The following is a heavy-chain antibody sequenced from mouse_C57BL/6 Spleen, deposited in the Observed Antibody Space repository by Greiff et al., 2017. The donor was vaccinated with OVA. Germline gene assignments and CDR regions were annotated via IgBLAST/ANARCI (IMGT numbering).Heavy chain of an antibody. D-gene: IGHD1-1*01. Sequence: EVQRVESVAELVRPGASVKLSCTASGFNIKNTYMHWVKQRPEQGLEWIGRIDPANGNTKYAPKFQGKATITADTSSNTAYLQLSSLTSEDTAIYYCVRGGHGSSSAWFAYWGQGTLVTVSA. CDR1: GFNIKNTY. J-gene: IGHJ3*01. V-gene: IGHV14-3*01. CDR2: IDPANGNT. CDR3: VRGGHGSSSAWFAY.